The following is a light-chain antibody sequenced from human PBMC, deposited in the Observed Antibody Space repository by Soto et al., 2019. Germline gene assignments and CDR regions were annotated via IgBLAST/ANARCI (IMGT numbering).Light chain of an antibody. CDR1: QSIRTY. Sequence: DIQMTQSPSSLSASVGDRVTITCRASQSIRTYLNWFQQRPGKAPKLLIYAASTLQGGVLSRFSGSGSGTDFTLTISSLQSEDFATYYCQQSFASLRTFGQGTTVEI. V-gene: IGKV1-39*01. CDR2: AAS. CDR3: QQSFASLRT. J-gene: IGKJ1*01.